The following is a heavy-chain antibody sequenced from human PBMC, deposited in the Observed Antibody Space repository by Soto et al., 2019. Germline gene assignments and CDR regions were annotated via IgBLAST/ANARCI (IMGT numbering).Heavy chain of an antibody. V-gene: IGHV1-8*02. CDR2: MTPKSGYT. J-gene: IGHJ4*02. Sequence: QVQLMQSGAEVRKPGASVKVSCKASGYTFTDYDINWVRQATGQGLEWLGWMTPKSGYTGYAQKFQGRVTLTRDTSRGTAYMELSSLTSEGPAVYYCTRNPYNPGDFDHWGQGTLVTVSS. D-gene: IGHD1-20*01. CDR3: TRNPYNPGDFDH. CDR1: GYTFTDYD.